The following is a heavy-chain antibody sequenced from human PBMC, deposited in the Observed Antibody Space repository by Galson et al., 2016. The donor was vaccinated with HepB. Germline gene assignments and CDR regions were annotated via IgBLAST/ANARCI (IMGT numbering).Heavy chain of an antibody. D-gene: IGHD5-12*01. V-gene: IGHV3-23*01. CDR2: ISGSGQTT. Sequence: SLRLSCAASGFLYRNYAMSWVRQAPGKGLEWITVISGSGQTTFYAESVKGQISVSRDNSQNTLDLQMNSLRAEDTAVYYCVKVFDYLNGWIDQWGQGTLVTVSS. CDR1: GFLYRNYA. CDR3: VKVFDYLNGWIDQ. J-gene: IGHJ4*02.